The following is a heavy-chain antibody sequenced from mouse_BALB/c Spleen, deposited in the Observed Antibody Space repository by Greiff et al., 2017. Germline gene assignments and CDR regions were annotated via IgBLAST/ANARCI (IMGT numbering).Heavy chain of an antibody. CDR2: IYPGDGDT. J-gene: IGHJ2*01. D-gene: IGHD1-1*01. CDR1: GYAFSSYW. Sequence: QVHVKQSGAELVRPGSSVKISCKASGYAFSSYWMNWVKQRPGQGLEWIGQIYPGDGDTNYNGKFKGKATLTADKSSSTAYMQLSSLTSEDSAVYFCARSYGSSYYFDYWGQGTTLTVSS. CDR3: ARSYGSSYYFDY. V-gene: IGHV1-80*01.